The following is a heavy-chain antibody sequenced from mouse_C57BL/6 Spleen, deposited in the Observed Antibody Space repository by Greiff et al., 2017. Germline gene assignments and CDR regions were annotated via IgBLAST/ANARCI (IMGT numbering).Heavy chain of an antibody. CDR3: ARSVDYYGSSSWYFDV. Sequence: QVQLKQPGAELVKPGASVKLSCKASGYTFTSYWMHWVKQRPGQGLEWIGMIHPNSGSTNYNEKFKSKATLTVDKSSSTAYMQLSSLTSEDSAVYYCARSVDYYGSSSWYFDVWGTGTTVTVSS. V-gene: IGHV1-64*01. J-gene: IGHJ1*03. CDR2: IHPNSGST. D-gene: IGHD1-1*01. CDR1: GYTFTSYW.